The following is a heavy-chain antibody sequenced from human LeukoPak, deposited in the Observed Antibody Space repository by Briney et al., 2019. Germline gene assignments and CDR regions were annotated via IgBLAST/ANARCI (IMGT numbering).Heavy chain of an antibody. CDR1: GGTFSSYA. CDR2: IIPIFGTA. J-gene: IGHJ6*03. V-gene: IGHV1-69*06. Sequence: SVKVSCKASGGTFSSYAISWVRQAPGQGLEWMGGIIPIFGTANYAQKFQGRVTITADKSTSTAYMELSSLRSEDTAVYYCARVGEDYGDYSSDYYYYMDVWGKGTTVTVSS. CDR3: ARVGEDYGDYSSDYYYYMDV. D-gene: IGHD4-17*01.